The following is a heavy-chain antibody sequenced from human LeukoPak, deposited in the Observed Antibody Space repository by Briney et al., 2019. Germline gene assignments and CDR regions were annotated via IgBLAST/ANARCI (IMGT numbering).Heavy chain of an antibody. V-gene: IGHV4-39*01. J-gene: IGHJ4*02. CDR3: ASPHYYDSSGDVGPFDY. D-gene: IGHD3-22*01. CDR2: IYYSGST. CDR1: GGSISSSSCY. Sequence: SETLSLTCTVSGGSISSSSCYWGWIRQPPGKGLEWIASIYYSGSTYYNPSLKSRVTISVDTSKNQFSLKLSSVTAADTAVYYCASPHYYDSSGDVGPFDYWGQGTLVTVSS.